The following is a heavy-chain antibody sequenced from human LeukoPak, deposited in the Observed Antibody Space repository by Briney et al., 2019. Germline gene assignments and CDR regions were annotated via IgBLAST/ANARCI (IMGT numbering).Heavy chain of an antibody. Sequence: GRSLRLSCAASGFTFSSYGMHWVRQAPGKGLEWVAVISYDGSNKYYADSVKGRFTISRDNSKNTLYLRMNSLRAEDTAVYYCAKDLPDSGSSGYYYYYYGMDVWGQGTTVTVSS. J-gene: IGHJ6*02. D-gene: IGHD3-22*01. CDR3: AKDLPDSGSSGYYYYYYGMDV. V-gene: IGHV3-30*18. CDR2: ISYDGSNK. CDR1: GFTFSSYG.